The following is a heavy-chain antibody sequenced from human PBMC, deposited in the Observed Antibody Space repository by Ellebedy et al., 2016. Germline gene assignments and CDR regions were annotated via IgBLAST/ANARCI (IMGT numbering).Heavy chain of an antibody. CDR3: ARVDPGLLDAFDI. CDR2: INPNSGGT. J-gene: IGHJ3*02. V-gene: IGHV1-2*04. Sequence: ASVKVSCKASGYTFTGYYMHWVRQAPGQGLEWMGWINPNSGGTNYAQKFQGWVTMTSDTSISTAYMELSRLRSDDTDVYYCARVDPGLLDAFDIWGQGTMVTVSS. CDR1: GYTFTGYY. D-gene: IGHD2-2*03.